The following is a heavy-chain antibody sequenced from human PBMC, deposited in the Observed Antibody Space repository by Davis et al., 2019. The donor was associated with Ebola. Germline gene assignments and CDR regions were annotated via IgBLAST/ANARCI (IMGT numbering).Heavy chain of an antibody. CDR2: LSGSGGDP. CDR1: GFTFSTYA. D-gene: IGHD1-20*01. CDR3: TRDGRRYQWNPQIGYYYYGMDV. J-gene: IGHJ6*04. V-gene: IGHV3-23*01. Sequence: GESLKIPCAGSGFTFSTYAMTWVRQAPGKGLEWVSRLSGSGGDPHYADSVKGRFTISRDNAKNSLYLQLNSLRDEDTAVYYCTRDGRRYQWNPQIGYYYYGMDVWGKGTTVIVSS.